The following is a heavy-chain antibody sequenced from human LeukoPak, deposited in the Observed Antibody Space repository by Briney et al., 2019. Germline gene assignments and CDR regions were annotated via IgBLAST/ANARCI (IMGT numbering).Heavy chain of an antibody. CDR3: TRRGSYYGMDD. Sequence: GGSLKLSCAASGFTFSGSAMHWVRQASGKGLEWVGRIRSKANSYATAYAASVKGRFTISRDDSKNTAYLQMNSLKTEDTAVYYCTRRGSYYGMDDWGQGTTVTVSS. CDR1: GFTFSGSA. V-gene: IGHV3-73*01. D-gene: IGHD1-14*01. J-gene: IGHJ6*02. CDR2: IRSKANSYAT.